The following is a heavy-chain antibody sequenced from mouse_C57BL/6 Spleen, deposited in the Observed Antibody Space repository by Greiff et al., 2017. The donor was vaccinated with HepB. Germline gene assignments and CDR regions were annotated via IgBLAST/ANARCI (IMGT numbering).Heavy chain of an antibody. V-gene: IGHV1-62-2*01. J-gene: IGHJ4*01. Sequence: VQLVESGAELVKPGASVKLSCKASGYTFTEYTIHWVKQRSGQGLEWIGWFYPGSGSIKYNEKFKDKATLTADKSSSTVYMELSRLTSEDSAVYFCARHEVLGYYGYYAMDYWGQGTSVTVSS. CDR1: GYTFTEYT. CDR3: ARHEVLGYYGYYAMDY. CDR2: FYPGSGSI. D-gene: IGHD1-1*02.